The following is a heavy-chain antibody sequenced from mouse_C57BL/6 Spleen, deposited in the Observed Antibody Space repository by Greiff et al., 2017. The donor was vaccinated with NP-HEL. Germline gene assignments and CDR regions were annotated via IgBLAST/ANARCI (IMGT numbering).Heavy chain of an antibody. CDR2: IDPSDSYT. Sequence: QVQLQQPGAELVKPGASVKLSCKASGYTFTSYWMQWVKQRPGQGLEWIGEIDPSDSYTNYNQKFKGKATLTVDTSSSTAYMQLSSLTSEDSAVYYCASGYYGSSSDYWGQGTTLTVSS. V-gene: IGHV1-50*01. J-gene: IGHJ2*01. CDR1: GYTFTSYW. D-gene: IGHD1-1*01. CDR3: ASGYYGSSSDY.